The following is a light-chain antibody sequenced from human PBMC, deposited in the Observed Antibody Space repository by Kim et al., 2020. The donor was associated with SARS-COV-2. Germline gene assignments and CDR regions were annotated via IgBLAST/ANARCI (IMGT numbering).Light chain of an antibody. CDR1: QSFRSAY. CDR3: QHYGNSMYT. V-gene: IGKV3-20*01. Sequence: LVPRERATLACRASQSFRSAYLAWYQQKPGQAPRLRIYGTFTRAAGVPDRFRGSGSGTDFTLTISRLEPEDFAVYYCQHYGNSMYTFGQGTKLEI. J-gene: IGKJ2*01. CDR2: GTF.